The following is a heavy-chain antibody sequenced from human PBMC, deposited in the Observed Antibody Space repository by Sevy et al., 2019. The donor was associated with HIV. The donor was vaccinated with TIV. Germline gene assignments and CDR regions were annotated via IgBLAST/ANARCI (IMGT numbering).Heavy chain of an antibody. Sequence: GGSLRLSCAASGFTFSSYAMHWVRQAPGKGLEWVAVISYDGSNKYYADSVKGRFTISRDNSKNTLYLQMNSLRAGDTAVYYCARDRSEFPYSSGWYRGNFYYYYYGMDVWGQGTTVTVSS. D-gene: IGHD6-19*01. CDR2: ISYDGSNK. V-gene: IGHV3-30-3*01. CDR1: GFTFSSYA. CDR3: ARDRSEFPYSSGWYRGNFYYYYYGMDV. J-gene: IGHJ6*02.